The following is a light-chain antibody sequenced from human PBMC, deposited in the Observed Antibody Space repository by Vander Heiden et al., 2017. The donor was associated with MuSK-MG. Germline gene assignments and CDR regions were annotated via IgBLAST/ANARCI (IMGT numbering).Light chain of an antibody. CDR1: QSISSY. J-gene: IGKJ3*01. CDR3: QQTDSNPNFT. CDR2: AAS. Sequence: DIQMTQSPSSLSASVGDRVTITCRASQSISSYLNWYQQKPGKAPKLLIYAASSLQSGVPSRFSGSGYGKDFTLTISSRQPEDFAAYYCQQTDSNPNFTFGHGTKVDIK. V-gene: IGKV1-39*01.